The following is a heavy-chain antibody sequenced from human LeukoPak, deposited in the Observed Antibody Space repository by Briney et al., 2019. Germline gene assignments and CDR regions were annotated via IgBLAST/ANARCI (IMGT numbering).Heavy chain of an antibody. CDR3: TTDWTLGTY. D-gene: IGHD3/OR15-3a*01. CDR2: IKSKTDGGTT. V-gene: IGHV3-15*01. J-gene: IGHJ4*02. Sequence: GGSLRLFCAASGYTFSNAWMSWVRQAPGRGLEWVGRIKSKTDGGTTDYAAPVNGSFTILRDDLKNTLYLQMNSLRSEDTAVYYCTTDWTLGTYWGQGTLVTVSS. CDR1: GYTFSNAW.